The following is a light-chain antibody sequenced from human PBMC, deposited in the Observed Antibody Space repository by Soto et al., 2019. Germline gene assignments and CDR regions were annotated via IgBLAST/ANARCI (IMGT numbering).Light chain of an antibody. CDR1: QSVSVW. V-gene: IGKV1-5*01. J-gene: IGKJ1*01. CDR3: QQYGSYSWT. CDR2: DAS. Sequence: DIQMTQSPSTLSASVGDRVTLTCRASQSVSVWLAWYQQKPGKAPKLLSYDASSLEDGVPSRFSVSGSGTELTLTISSLQPDDFATYYCQQYGSYSWTFGQGTKVEI.